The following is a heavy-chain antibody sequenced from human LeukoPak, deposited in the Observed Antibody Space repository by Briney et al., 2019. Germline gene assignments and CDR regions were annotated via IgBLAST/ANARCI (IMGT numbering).Heavy chain of an antibody. CDR2: IYYSGST. CDR1: GASISSSYYY. D-gene: IGHD6-13*01. J-gene: IGHJ4*02. Sequence: PSETLSLTCTVSGASISSSYYYWGWIRQPPGKGLEWIGSIYYSGSTNYNPSLKSRVTISVDTSKNQFSLKLSSVTAADTAVYYCTRDRSSSWYTDWGQGTLVTVSS. CDR3: TRDRSSSWYTD. V-gene: IGHV4-39*07.